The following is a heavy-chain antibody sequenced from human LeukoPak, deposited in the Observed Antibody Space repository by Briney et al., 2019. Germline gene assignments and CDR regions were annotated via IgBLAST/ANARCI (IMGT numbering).Heavy chain of an antibody. CDR3: ARDNGYSLGGDWFGP. J-gene: IGHJ5*02. D-gene: IGHD5-18*01. Sequence: PGGSLRLSCAASGFTFSSYSMNWVRQAPGKGLEWVSSISSSSSYIYYADSVKGRFTISRDNAKNSLYLQMNSLRAEDTAVYYCARDNGYSLGGDWFGPWGQGTLVTVSS. CDR1: GFTFSSYS. CDR2: ISSSSSYI. V-gene: IGHV3-21*01.